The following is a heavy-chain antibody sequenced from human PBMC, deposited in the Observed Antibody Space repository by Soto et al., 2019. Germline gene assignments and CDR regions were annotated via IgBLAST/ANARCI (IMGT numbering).Heavy chain of an antibody. V-gene: IGHV3-11*05. J-gene: IGHJ6*02. Sequence: QVQLVESGGGLVKPGGSLRLSCAASGFTFSDYYMSWIRQAPGKGLEWVSYISSSSSYTNYADSVKGRFTISRDNAKNSLYLQMNSLRAEDTAVYYCARHIRRRDYYYGMDVWGQGTTVTVSS. CDR2: ISSSSSYT. CDR1: GFTFSDYY. CDR3: ARHIRRRDYYYGMDV.